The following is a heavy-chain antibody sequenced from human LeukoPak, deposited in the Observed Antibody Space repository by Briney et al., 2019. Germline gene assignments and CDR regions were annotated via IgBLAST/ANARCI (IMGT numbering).Heavy chain of an antibody. Sequence: PGGSLRLSCAASGFTFSNYWMSWVRQAPGKGLEWVSAVSGSGDSTYYADSVKGRFTISRDNSKNTLYLQMNRPRAEDTAVYYCAKDPRRTVTAFDYWGQGTLVTVSS. V-gene: IGHV3-23*01. J-gene: IGHJ4*02. CDR3: AKDPRRTVTAFDY. D-gene: IGHD2-21*02. CDR1: GFTFSNYW. CDR2: VSGSGDST.